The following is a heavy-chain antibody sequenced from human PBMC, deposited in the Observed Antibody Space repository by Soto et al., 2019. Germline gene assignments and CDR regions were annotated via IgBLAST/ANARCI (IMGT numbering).Heavy chain of an antibody. CDR1: GFSFSGFS. J-gene: IGHJ4*02. D-gene: IGHD4-17*01. CDR2: ISSAGSKK. V-gene: IGHV3-30-3*01. Sequence: SPRLSCAASGFSFSGFSMHRVRPGPGKGLEWVALISSAGSKKSYADSVKGRFTISRDNSKNTMNLQMNSLRPEDTAVYYCATATCHDYGDFCFTFDYWGQGILVTVSS. CDR3: ATATCHDYGDFCFTFDY.